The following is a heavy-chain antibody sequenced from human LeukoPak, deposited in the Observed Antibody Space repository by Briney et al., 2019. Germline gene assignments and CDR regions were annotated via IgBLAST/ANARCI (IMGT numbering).Heavy chain of an antibody. CDR3: ARDLPRITEYSSPSDAFDI. Sequence: ASVKVSCKASGYTFTSYYMHWVRQAPGQGLEWMGIINPSGGSTSYAQKFQGRVTMTRDTSTSTVYMELSSLRSEDTAVYYCARDLPRITEYSSPSDAFDIWGQGTMVTVSS. V-gene: IGHV1-46*01. D-gene: IGHD6-6*01. J-gene: IGHJ3*02. CDR1: GYTFTSYY. CDR2: INPSGGST.